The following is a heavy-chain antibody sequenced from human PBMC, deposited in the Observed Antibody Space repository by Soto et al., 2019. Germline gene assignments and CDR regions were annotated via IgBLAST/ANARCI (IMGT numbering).Heavy chain of an antibody. Sequence: GASVKVSCKASGGTFSSYAISWVRQAPGQGLEWMGGIIPIFGTANYAQKFQGRVTITADESTSTAYMELCSLRSEDTAVYYCASAPRAYYYDSSEPDYWGQGTLVTVSS. J-gene: IGHJ4*02. CDR1: GGTFSSYA. CDR3: ASAPRAYYYDSSEPDY. V-gene: IGHV1-69*13. D-gene: IGHD3-22*01. CDR2: IIPIFGTA.